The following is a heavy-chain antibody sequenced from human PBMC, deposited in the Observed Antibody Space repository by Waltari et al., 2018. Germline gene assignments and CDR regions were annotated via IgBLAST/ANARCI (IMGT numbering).Heavy chain of an antibody. D-gene: IGHD2-15*01. CDR3: ARVGGDVVAGDY. J-gene: IGHJ4*02. Sequence: QLQLQESGPGLVKPSETLSLTCTVSGGSISSSSYYWGWIRQPPGKGLEWIGSIYYSGSTYYNPSLKSRVTISVDTSKNQFSLKLSSVTAADTAVYYCARVGGDVVAGDYWGQGTLVTVSS. CDR2: IYYSGST. CDR1: GGSISSSSYY. V-gene: IGHV4-39*01.